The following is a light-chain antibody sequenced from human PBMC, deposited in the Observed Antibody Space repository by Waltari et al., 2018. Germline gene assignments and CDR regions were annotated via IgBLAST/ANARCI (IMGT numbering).Light chain of an antibody. CDR2: DAS. CDR3: QQRYRWVT. V-gene: IGKV3-11*01. Sequence: TQAPAALSLSPGERATLSCRASQSISTYLAWYQQKPGQPPRLLIYDASRRATGISARFSGSGSGTDFTLTISSLEPEDFAVYYCQQRYRWVTFGQGTRLEIK. CDR1: QSISTY. J-gene: IGKJ5*01.